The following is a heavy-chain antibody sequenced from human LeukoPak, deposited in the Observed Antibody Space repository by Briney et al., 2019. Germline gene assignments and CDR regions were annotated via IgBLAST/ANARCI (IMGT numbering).Heavy chain of an antibody. D-gene: IGHD6-19*01. J-gene: IGHJ4*02. CDR3: ARDASSGSLSYFDN. CDR2: ISGSGGST. Sequence: GGSLRLSCAASGFTFSSYAMSWVRQAPGKGLEWVSAISGSGGSTYYADSVKGRFTISTDKSKNALFLQMNSLRAEDTAVYYCARDASSGSLSYFDNWGQGTLVTVSS. V-gene: IGHV3-23*01. CDR1: GFTFSSYA.